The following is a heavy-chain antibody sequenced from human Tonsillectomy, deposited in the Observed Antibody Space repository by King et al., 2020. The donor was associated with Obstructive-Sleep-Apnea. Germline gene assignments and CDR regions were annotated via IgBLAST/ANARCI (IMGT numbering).Heavy chain of an antibody. V-gene: IGHV3-30-3*01. CDR3: ARDYGSGSYYNTYFDY. CDR2: ISYDGSNK. CDR1: GFTFSSYA. Sequence: VQLVESGGGVVQPGRSLRLSCAASGFTFSSYAMHWVRQAPGKGLEWGAVISYDGSNKYYADSVKGRFTISRDNSKNTLYLQMNSLRAEDTAVYYCARDYGSGSYYNTYFDYWGQGTLVTVSS. D-gene: IGHD3-10*01. J-gene: IGHJ4*02.